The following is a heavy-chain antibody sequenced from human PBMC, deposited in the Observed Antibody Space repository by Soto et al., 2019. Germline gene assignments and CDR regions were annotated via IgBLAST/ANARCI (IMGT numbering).Heavy chain of an antibody. CDR1: GFTFTSYG. J-gene: IGHJ4*02. CDR2: IWYDGSNK. D-gene: IGHD3-3*01. CDR3: ARDRRFLEWLDY. V-gene: IGHV3-33*01. Sequence: VESGGGVVQPGRSLTLSCVASGFTFTSYGIHWVRQAPGKGLEWVAVIWYDGSNKYYGDSVKGRFSISRDNSKNTVYLQMNSLRAEDTAVYYCARDRRFLEWLDYWGQGTLVSVSS.